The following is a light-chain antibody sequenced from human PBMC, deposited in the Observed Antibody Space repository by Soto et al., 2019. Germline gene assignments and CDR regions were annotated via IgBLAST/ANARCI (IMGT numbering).Light chain of an antibody. CDR3: QTGDTGYV. J-gene: IGLJ1*01. V-gene: IGLV4-69*01. CDR1: SGHSSYA. CDR2: LNSDGSH. Sequence: QPVLTQSPSASASLGASVKLTCTLSSGHSSYAIAWHQQQPEKGPRYLMKLNSDGSHSKGDGIPDRFSGSSSGAERYLTISSLQSEDEADYYCQTGDTGYVFGTGTKLTVL.